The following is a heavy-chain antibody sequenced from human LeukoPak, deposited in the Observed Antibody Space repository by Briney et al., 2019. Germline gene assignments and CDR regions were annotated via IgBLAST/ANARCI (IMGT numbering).Heavy chain of an antibody. CDR1: GGSISSYY. D-gene: IGHD2-2*01. V-gene: IGHV4-59*01. J-gene: IGHJ5*02. Sequence: SETLSLTCTVSGGSISSYYWSWIRQPPGKGLEWIGYIYYSGSTNYNPSLKSRVTISVDTSKNQFSLKLSSVTAADTAVYYCAGFQLLRDGWFDPWGQGTLVTVSS. CDR3: AGFQLLRDGWFDP. CDR2: IYYSGST.